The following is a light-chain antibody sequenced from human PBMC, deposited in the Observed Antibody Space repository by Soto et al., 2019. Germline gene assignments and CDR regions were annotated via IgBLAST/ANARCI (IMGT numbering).Light chain of an antibody. CDR2: GAS. J-gene: IGKJ4*01. Sequence: EIIMTQSPATLSVSPEERATLSCRASQSVNNNLAWYQQKPGQAPRLLIYGASTRATGIPARFGGSGYGTEFTLTISSLQSEDFAIYYCQQYNNWPLLTFGGGTKVEIK. V-gene: IGKV3-15*01. CDR1: QSVNNN. CDR3: QQYNNWPLLT.